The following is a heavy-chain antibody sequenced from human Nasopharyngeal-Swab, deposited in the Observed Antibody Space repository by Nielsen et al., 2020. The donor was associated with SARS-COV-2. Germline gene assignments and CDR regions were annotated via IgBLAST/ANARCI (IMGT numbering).Heavy chain of an antibody. CDR3: ARDPTPAVDSSSSLDYYYGMDV. J-gene: IGHJ6*02. CDR2: INPNSGGT. Sequence: ASVKVSCKASGYTFTGYYMHWVRQAPGQGLEWMGWINPNSGGTNYAQKFQGRVTMTRDTSISTAYMELSSLRSEDTAVYYCARDPTPAVDSSSSLDYYYGMDVWGQGTTVTVSS. V-gene: IGHV1-2*02. CDR1: GYTFTGYY. D-gene: IGHD6-6*01.